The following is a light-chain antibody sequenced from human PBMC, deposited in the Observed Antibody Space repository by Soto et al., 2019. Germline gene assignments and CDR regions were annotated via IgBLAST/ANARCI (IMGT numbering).Light chain of an antibody. J-gene: IGKJ1*01. CDR3: QQYGSSRT. V-gene: IGKV3-20*01. CDR1: QSVSSSY. CDR2: GAS. Sequence: EIVLTQSPGTLSLSPGERATLSCRASQSVSSSYLAWYQQKPGQAPRLLIYGASSRATGIPDRFSGSGSGTDFTLTIRRLEPEDFAVYYCQQYGSSRTFGQGTKAEIK.